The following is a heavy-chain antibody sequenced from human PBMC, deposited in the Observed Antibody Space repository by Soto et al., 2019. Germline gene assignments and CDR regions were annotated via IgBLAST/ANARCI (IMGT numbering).Heavy chain of an antibody. CDR2: INPSGRST. D-gene: IGHD3-16*01. CDR3: ARELALYTSDFVLGE. J-gene: IGHJ4*02. Sequence: QVQLVQSGAEVKKPGASVKVSCKASGDTFNSYYVHWVRQAPGQGLEWMGVINPSGRSTTYAQRFPGTVNRNRDTYTKKVSMDLSSLRSEDTAVYYCARELALYTSDFVLGEWGQGTLVTVTS. CDR1: GDTFNSYY. V-gene: IGHV1-46*02.